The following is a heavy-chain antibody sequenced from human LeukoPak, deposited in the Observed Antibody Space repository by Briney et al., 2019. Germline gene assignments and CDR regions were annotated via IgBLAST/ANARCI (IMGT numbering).Heavy chain of an antibody. CDR1: GGSISSYY. Sequence: SETLSLTCTVSGGSISSYYWSWIRQPAGKGLEWIGRIYTSGSTNYNPSLKSRVTMSVDTSKNQFSLKLSSVTAADTAVYYCVRDRSEVTMVRGVIASYYYYYYMDVWGKGTTVTVSS. J-gene: IGHJ6*03. V-gene: IGHV4-4*07. CDR2: IYTSGST. CDR3: VRDRSEVTMVRGVIASYYYYYYMDV. D-gene: IGHD3-10*01.